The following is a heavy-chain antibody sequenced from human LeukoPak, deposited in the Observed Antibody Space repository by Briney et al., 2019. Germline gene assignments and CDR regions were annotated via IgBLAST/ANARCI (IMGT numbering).Heavy chain of an antibody. CDR2: ISSSSSYI. CDR3: ARSNYVRGIIANALDI. J-gene: IGHJ3*02. CDR1: GFTFSSYS. Sequence: GGSLRLSCAASGFTFSSYSMNWVRQAPGKGLEWVSSISSSSSYIYYADSLKGRFTISRDNAKSSLYLEMNSLRAEDTAVYYCARSNYVRGIIANALDIWGQGTMVTV. V-gene: IGHV3-21*01. D-gene: IGHD3-10*01.